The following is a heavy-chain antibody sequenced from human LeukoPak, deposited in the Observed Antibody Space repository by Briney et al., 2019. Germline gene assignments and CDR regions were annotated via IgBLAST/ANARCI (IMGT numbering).Heavy chain of an antibody. CDR2: ITPSGGT. Sequence: ASVKVSCKASGYTFTTYAIHWVRQAPGQGLEWMGWITPSGGTNYPQKFQGRVAITRDTSITTAYMDLSRLTSDDTAVYYCARDRYGDGFAHFDYWGQGALVTVSS. J-gene: IGHJ4*02. CDR1: GYTFTTYA. V-gene: IGHV1-2*02. D-gene: IGHD5-24*01. CDR3: ARDRYGDGFAHFDY.